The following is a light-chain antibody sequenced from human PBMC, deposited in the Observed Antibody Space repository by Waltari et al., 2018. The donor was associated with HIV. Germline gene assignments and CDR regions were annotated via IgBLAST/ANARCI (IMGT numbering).Light chain of an antibody. Sequence: QSVLTQPPSVSAAPGQKVTISCSGTSSNIGNNYVSWYQQLPGPAPKLLIYDNNKRPEGIPDGFSGSKSGTSATLAITGLQTGDEADYYCGTWDSSLSVVIFGGGTKLTVL. CDR3: GTWDSSLSVVI. J-gene: IGLJ2*01. V-gene: IGLV1-51*01. CDR2: DNN. CDR1: SSNIGNNY.